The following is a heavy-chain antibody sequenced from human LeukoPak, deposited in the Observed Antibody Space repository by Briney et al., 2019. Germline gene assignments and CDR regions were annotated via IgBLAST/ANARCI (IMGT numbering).Heavy chain of an antibody. CDR2: ISSSSSYI. CDR3: ARDRAAVTTPPFDY. J-gene: IGHJ4*02. D-gene: IGHD4-17*01. V-gene: IGHV3-21*01. CDR1: GFTFSSYS. Sequence: GGSLRLSCAASGFTFSSYSMNWVRQAPGKGLEWVSSISSSSSYIYYADSVKGRFTISRDNAKNSLYLQVNSLRAEDTAVYYCARDRAAVTTPPFDYWGQGTLVTVSS.